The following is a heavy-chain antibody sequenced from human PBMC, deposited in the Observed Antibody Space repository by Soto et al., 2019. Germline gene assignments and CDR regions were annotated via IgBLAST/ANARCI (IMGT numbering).Heavy chain of an antibody. V-gene: IGHV5-51*01. CDR2: IYPDDSDT. CDR3: ARTSMQSRGYSYGHGGMDV. J-gene: IGHJ6*02. D-gene: IGHD5-18*01. CDR1: GFNFPTFW. Sequence: RGESLKISCKHSGFNFPTFWIAWVRQMPGKGLEWMGTIYPDDSDTRYSPSFQGQVTISADKSILTAYLQWGCLKASDTAMYYCARTSMQSRGYSYGHGGMDVWGQGTTVTVSS.